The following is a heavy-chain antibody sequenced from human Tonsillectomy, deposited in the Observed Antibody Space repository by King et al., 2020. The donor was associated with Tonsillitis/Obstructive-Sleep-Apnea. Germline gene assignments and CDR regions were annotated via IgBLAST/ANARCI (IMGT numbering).Heavy chain of an antibody. D-gene: IGHD2-8*01. CDR1: GGSISSYY. J-gene: IGHJ3*02. CDR2: MYYSGST. Sequence: QLQESGPGLVKPSETPSLTCTVSGGSISSYYWSWIRQPPGKGLEWIGYMYYSGSTNYNPSLKRRVTISVDTSKNQFSLKLSSVTAADTAVYYCARDMVLEAGGDAFDIWGQGTMVTVSS. V-gene: IGHV4-59*01. CDR3: ARDMVLEAGGDAFDI.